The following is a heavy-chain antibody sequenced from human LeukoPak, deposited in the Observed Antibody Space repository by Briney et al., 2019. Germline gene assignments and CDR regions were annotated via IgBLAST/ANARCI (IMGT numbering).Heavy chain of an antibody. Sequence: SETLSLTCTVSGGSISSGGYYWSWIRQPPGKGLEWIGYIYYSGSTNYNPSLKSRVTISVDTSKNQFSLKLSSVTAADTAVYYCARQLTYYDILTGYSPYYFDYWGQGTLVTVSS. CDR3: ARQLTYYDILTGYSPYYFDY. D-gene: IGHD3-9*01. CDR1: GGSISSGGYY. J-gene: IGHJ4*02. V-gene: IGHV4-61*08. CDR2: IYYSGST.